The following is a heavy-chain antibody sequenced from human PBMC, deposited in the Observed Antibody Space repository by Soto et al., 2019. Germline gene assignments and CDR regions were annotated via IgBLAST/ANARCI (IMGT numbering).Heavy chain of an antibody. Sequence: SQTLSLTCDISGDSVSSNNAAWNWIRQSPSRGLEWLGRTYYRSMWYNDYALSVKSRITINPDTSMNQFSLQLNSVTPEDTAVYYCARETRTGYGMDLWGQGTKVRVS. J-gene: IGHJ6*02. D-gene: IGHD1-1*01. CDR2: TYYRSMWYN. V-gene: IGHV6-1*01. CDR3: ARETRTGYGMDL. CDR1: GDSVSSNNAA.